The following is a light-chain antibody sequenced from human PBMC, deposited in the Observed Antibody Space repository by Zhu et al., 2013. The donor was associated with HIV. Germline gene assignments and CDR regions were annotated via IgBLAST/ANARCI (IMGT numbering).Light chain of an antibody. J-gene: IGKJ4*01. V-gene: IGKV1-9*01. CDR2: AAS. Sequence: DIQLTQSPSFLSASVGDRVTITCWASQDIKRYLAWFQQKPGKAPKLLIYAASTLESGVPSRFSGSGSGTEFTLTISSLQPEDLASYYCHQLNDYPLTFGGGTKVEIK. CDR1: QDIKRY. CDR3: HQLNDYPLT.